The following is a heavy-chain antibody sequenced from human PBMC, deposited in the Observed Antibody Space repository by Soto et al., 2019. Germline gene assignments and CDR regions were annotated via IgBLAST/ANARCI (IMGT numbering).Heavy chain of an antibody. J-gene: IGHJ4*02. CDR3: AKDNRDSSGWYYFDY. D-gene: IGHD6-19*01. V-gene: IGHV3-9*01. Sequence: EVQLVESGGGLVQPGRSLRLSCAASGFTFDDYAMHWIRQAPGKGLEWVSGISWNSGSIGYADSVKGRFTIYRDNAKNSLYLQMNSLRAEDTALYYCAKDNRDSSGWYYFDYWGQGTLVTISS. CDR1: GFTFDDYA. CDR2: ISWNSGSI.